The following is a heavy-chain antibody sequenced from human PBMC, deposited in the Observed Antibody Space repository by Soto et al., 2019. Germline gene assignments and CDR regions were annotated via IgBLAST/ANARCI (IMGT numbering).Heavy chain of an antibody. D-gene: IGHD3-10*01. Sequence: PGGSLRLCCAASGFTFSSYAMSWVRQAPGKGLEWVSAISGSGGSTYYADSVKGRFTISRDNSKNTLYLQMNSLRAEDTAVYYCAKFYGWGGQLNRGVFEPWGQGTLVTVSS. CDR3: AKFYGWGGQLNRGVFEP. V-gene: IGHV3-23*01. CDR1: GFTFSSYA. CDR2: ISGSGGST. J-gene: IGHJ5*02.